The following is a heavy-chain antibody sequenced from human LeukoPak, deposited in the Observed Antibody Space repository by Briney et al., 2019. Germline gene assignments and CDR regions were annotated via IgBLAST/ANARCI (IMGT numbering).Heavy chain of an antibody. CDR1: GGTFSSYA. V-gene: IGHV1-69*13. D-gene: IGHD6-19*01. CDR3: ASVGGAVAVNYFDY. Sequence: SVKVSFKASGGTFSSYAISWVRQAPGQGLEWMGGIIPIFGTANYAQKFQGRVTITADESTSTAYMELSSLRSEDTAVYYCASVGGAVAVNYFDYWGQGTLVTVSS. CDR2: IIPIFGTA. J-gene: IGHJ4*02.